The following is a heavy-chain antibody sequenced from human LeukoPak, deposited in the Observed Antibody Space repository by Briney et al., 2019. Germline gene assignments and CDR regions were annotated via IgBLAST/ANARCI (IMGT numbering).Heavy chain of an antibody. J-gene: IGHJ6*04. V-gene: IGHV4-34*01. CDR3: ASVSYGMDV. CDR1: GGSFSGYY. CDR2: INHSGST. Sequence: SGTLSLTCAVYGGSFSGYYWSWIRQPPGKGLEWIGEINHSGSTNYNPSLKSRVTISVDTSKNQFSLKLSSVTAADTAVYYCASVSYGMDVWGKGTTVTVSS.